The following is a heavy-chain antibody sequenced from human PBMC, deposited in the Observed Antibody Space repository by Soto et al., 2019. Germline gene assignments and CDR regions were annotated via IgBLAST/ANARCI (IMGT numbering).Heavy chain of an antibody. Sequence: SETLSLTCAVSGGSFSGYYWIWIRQPPGKGLEWIGYINHTGSTNYNPSLNSRVTISVDTSKNQFSLKLSSVTAADTAVYYCAREGVSSSWYYYYGLDVWGQGTTVTVSS. CDR3: AREGVSSSWYYYYGLDV. CDR2: INHTGST. V-gene: IGHV4-34*01. CDR1: GGSFSGYY. D-gene: IGHD6-13*01. J-gene: IGHJ6*02.